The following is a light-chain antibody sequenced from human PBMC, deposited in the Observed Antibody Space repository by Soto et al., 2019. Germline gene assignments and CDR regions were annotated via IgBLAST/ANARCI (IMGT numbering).Light chain of an antibody. CDR2: DAS. V-gene: IGKV3-11*01. Sequence: VLTQSPATLSLSPGERATLSCRASQSVAGQLAWYQQKPGQAPRLFIYDASKRAAGVPGRFSGSGSGTDYTLTISSLEPDDFAVYYCQQRSSWPTFGQGTKV. J-gene: IGKJ1*01. CDR3: QQRSSWPT. CDR1: QSVAGQ.